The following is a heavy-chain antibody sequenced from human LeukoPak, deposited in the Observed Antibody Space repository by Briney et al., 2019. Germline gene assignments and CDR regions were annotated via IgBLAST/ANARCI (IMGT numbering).Heavy chain of an antibody. CDR3: ARGVGSRGRFDF. CDR1: GVSISSGGYY. CDR2: ISYSGST. J-gene: IGHJ4*02. D-gene: IGHD3-10*01. V-gene: IGHV4-31*03. Sequence: SETLSLTCTVSGVSISSGGYYWNWIRQHPGQGREGIGYISYSGSTYYSPSLKRRVTISVDTYKNQFSLKLSSVTAADTAVYYCARGVGSRGRFDFWGQGTLVTVSS.